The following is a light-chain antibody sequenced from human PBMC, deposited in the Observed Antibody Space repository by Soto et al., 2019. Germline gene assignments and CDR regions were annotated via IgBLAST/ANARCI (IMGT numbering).Light chain of an antibody. CDR1: QSVSSN. Sequence: EMVMAQSTATLSVTAGERTSRSCRASQSVSSNLAWYQQKPGQAPRLLIYDASNKATGIPARFSGSGSGTDFTLTINSLESEDFAVYYCQQRSNWPLTFGGGTRWIS. V-gene: IGKV3-11*01. CDR3: QQRSNWPLT. CDR2: DAS. J-gene: IGKJ4*01.